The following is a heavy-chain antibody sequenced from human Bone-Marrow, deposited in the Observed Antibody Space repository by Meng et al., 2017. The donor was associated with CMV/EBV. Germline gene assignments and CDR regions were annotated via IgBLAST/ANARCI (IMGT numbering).Heavy chain of an antibody. Sequence: SETLSLTCTVSGGSISSGGYYWSWIRQHPGKGLEWIGYIYYSGSTNYNPSLKSRVTISVDTSKNQFSLKLSSVTAADTAVYYCARDREGVGAFDIWGQGTMVTVSS. D-gene: IGHD1-26*01. CDR1: GGSISSGGYY. J-gene: IGHJ3*02. V-gene: IGHV4-61*08. CDR3: ARDREGVGAFDI. CDR2: IYYSGST.